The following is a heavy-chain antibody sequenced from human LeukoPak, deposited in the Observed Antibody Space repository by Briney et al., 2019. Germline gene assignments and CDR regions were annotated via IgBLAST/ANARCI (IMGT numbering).Heavy chain of an antibody. V-gene: IGHV3-21*01. CDR1: GFTFSSYS. Sequence: GGSLRLSCAASGFTFSSYSMNWVRQAPGKGLEWVSSISSSSSYIYYADSVKGRFTISRDNAKNSLYLQMNSLRAEDTAVYYCARALGRLRLGELSSRKYAFDIWGQGTMVTVSS. J-gene: IGHJ3*02. CDR2: ISSSSSYI. CDR3: ARALGRLRLGELSSRKYAFDI. D-gene: IGHD3-16*02.